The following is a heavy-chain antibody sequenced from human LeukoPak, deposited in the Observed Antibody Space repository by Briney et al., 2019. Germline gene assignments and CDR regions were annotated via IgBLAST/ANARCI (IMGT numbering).Heavy chain of an antibody. D-gene: IGHD3-10*01. J-gene: IGHJ4*02. CDR1: GGSISSYY. Sequence: SETLSLTCTVSGGSISSYYWSWIRQPPGKGLEWIGSIYHSGSTYYNPSLKSRVTISVDTSKNQFSLKLSSVTAADTAVYYCAREAGGSGLLYYFDYWGQGTLVTVSS. CDR2: IYHSGST. CDR3: AREAGGSGLLYYFDY. V-gene: IGHV4-38-2*02.